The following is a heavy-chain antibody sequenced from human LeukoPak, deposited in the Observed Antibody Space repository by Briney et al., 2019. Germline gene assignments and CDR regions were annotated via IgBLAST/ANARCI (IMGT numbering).Heavy chain of an antibody. V-gene: IGHV3-53*01. Sequence: GGSLRLSCAASGFTVSSNYMSWVRQAPGKGLEWVSVIYSGGSTYYADSVKGRFTISRDNSKNTLYLQMNSLRAEDTAVYYCARDHYDSSGYYQDYWGQGTLVTVSS. CDR3: ARDHYDSSGYYQDY. D-gene: IGHD3-22*01. J-gene: IGHJ4*02. CDR1: GFTVSSNY. CDR2: IYSGGST.